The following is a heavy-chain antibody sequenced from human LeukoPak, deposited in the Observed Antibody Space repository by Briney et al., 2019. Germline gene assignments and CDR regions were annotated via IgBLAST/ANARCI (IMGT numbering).Heavy chain of an antibody. Sequence: GSLRLSCAASGFTFSNYAMNWVRQAPGKGLEWVSSISSSSSYIYYADSVKGRFTISRDNAKNSLYLQMNSLRAEDTAVYYCARGLYGGNSGDYWGQGTLVTVSS. CDR3: ARGLYGGNSGDY. D-gene: IGHD4-23*01. J-gene: IGHJ4*02. CDR1: GFTFSNYA. V-gene: IGHV3-21*01. CDR2: ISSSSSYI.